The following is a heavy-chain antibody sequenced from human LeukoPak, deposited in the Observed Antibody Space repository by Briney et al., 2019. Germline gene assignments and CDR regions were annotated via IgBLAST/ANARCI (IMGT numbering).Heavy chain of an antibody. CDR2: IHYSGST. Sequence: PSETLSLTCTVSGGSISSSSYYWGWIRQPPGKGLEWIGGIHYSGSTYYNPSLKSRVTISVDTSKNQFSLKLNSVTAADTAVYYCARRSAAGNSGKWFDPWGQGTLVTVSS. D-gene: IGHD6-13*01. J-gene: IGHJ5*02. V-gene: IGHV4-39*01. CDR1: GGSISSSSYY. CDR3: ARRSAAGNSGKWFDP.